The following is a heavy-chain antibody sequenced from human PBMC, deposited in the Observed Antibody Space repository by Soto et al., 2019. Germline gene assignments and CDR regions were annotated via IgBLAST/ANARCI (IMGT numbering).Heavy chain of an antibody. D-gene: IGHD5-18*01. CDR2: IDWEDTK. J-gene: IGHJ6*02. V-gene: IGHV2-70*04. CDR1: GFSLSGTGMR. Sequence: SGPTLVNPTQTLTLTCTVSGFSLSGTGMRVTWIRQPPGKALEWLARIDWEDTKLYSTSLKTRLSISKDTSKNQVVLTMTNMDPADTATYYCARLVGYSYGRLLTGMDVWGQGTTVTVS. CDR3: ARLVGYSYGRLLTGMDV.